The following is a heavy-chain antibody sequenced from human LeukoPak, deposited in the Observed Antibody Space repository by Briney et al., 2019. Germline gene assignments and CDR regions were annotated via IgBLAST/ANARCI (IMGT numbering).Heavy chain of an antibody. CDR1: GLTFSSYA. Sequence: HSGGSLRLSCAASGLTFSSYAMSWVRQAPGKGLEWVSAISGSGGSTYYADSVKGRFTISRDNSKNTLYLQMNSLRAEDTAVYYCAKDAMVRGVMTIDYWGQGTLVTVSS. CDR3: AKDAMVRGVMTIDY. J-gene: IGHJ4*02. V-gene: IGHV3-23*01. D-gene: IGHD3-10*01. CDR2: ISGSGGST.